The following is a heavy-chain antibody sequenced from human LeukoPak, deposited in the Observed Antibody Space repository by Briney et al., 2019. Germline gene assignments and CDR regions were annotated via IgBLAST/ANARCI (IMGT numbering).Heavy chain of an antibody. Sequence: ASVKVSCKASGYTFTSYDINWVRQATGQGLEWMGWMNPNSGNTGYAQKFQGRVTITRNTSISTAYMELSSLRSEDTAVYYCARAGTDPGWFDPWGQGTLVTVSS. J-gene: IGHJ5*02. V-gene: IGHV1-8*03. CDR2: MNPNSGNT. CDR1: GYTFTSYD. CDR3: ARAGTDPGWFDP. D-gene: IGHD3-10*01.